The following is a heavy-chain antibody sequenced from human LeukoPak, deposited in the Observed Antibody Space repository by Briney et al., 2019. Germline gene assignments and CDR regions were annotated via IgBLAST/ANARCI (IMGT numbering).Heavy chain of an antibody. CDR2: ISSSGSTI. D-gene: IGHD3-22*01. J-gene: IGHJ4*02. V-gene: IGHV3-48*04. CDR1: GFTFSTYS. Sequence: GGSLRLSCAASGFTFSTYSLNWVRQAPGKGLEWVSYISSSGSTIYYADSVKGRFTISRDNAKNSLYLQMNSLRAEDTAVYYCARDRYYYDSSRLSGVDYWGQGTLVTVSS. CDR3: ARDRYYYDSSRLSGVDY.